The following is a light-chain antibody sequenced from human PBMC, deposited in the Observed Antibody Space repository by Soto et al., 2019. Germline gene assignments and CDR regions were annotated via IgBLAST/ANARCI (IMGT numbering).Light chain of an antibody. CDR3: QSYDSSTPVV. J-gene: IGLJ2*01. V-gene: IGLV6-57*04. Sequence: NFMLTQPHSVSESPGKTVTISCTRSSGNIGSNYVQWYQQRPGSAPTTLIYEDDQRPSGVPDRFSGSIDRSSNSASLTISGLKPEDEADYYCQSYDSSTPVVFGGGTKVTVL. CDR1: SGNIGSNY. CDR2: EDD.